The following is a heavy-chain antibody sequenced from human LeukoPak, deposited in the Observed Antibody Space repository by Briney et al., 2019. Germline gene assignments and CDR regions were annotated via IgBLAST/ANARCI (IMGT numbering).Heavy chain of an antibody. J-gene: IGHJ3*02. V-gene: IGHV4-34*01. D-gene: IGHD5-18*01. CDR3: ARSHLWPSGTFDI. CDR2: INHGGFN. Sequence: SETLSLTCAVSGASLSGYYWSWIRQSPGKGLEWIGEINHGGFNNYNPSLKSRVTISVDTSRNQIALRLSSLTAADTAVYFCARSHLWPSGTFDIWGQGTVVAVSS. CDR1: GASLSGYY.